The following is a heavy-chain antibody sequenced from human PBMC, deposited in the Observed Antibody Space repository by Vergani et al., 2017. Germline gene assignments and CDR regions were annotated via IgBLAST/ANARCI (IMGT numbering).Heavy chain of an antibody. V-gene: IGHV3-23*04. D-gene: IGHD6-19*01. CDR1: GFTFSSYS. Sequence: EVQLVESGGGLVQPGGSLRLSCAASGFTFSSYSMNWVRQAPGKGLEWVSAISGSGGSTYYADSVKGRFTISRDNSKNTLYLQMNSLRAEDTAVYYCARTTKGQVAGRFEVYYYYGMDVWGQGTTVTVSS. CDR2: ISGSGGST. CDR3: ARTTKGQVAGRFEVYYYYGMDV. J-gene: IGHJ6*02.